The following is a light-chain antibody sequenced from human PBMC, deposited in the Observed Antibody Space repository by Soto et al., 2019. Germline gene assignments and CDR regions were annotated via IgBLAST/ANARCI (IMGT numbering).Light chain of an antibody. CDR3: ISYAAGNNYLV. CDR1: SSDVGGYNF. V-gene: IGLV2-8*01. J-gene: IGLJ2*01. CDR2: EVT. Sequence: QSVLTQPPSASGSPGQSVIISCTGTSSDVGGYNFVSWFQQHPGKAPKLMIYEVTKRPSGVPDRFSGSKSGNTASLTVSGLQAEDEADYYCISYAAGNNYLVFGRGTKVTVL.